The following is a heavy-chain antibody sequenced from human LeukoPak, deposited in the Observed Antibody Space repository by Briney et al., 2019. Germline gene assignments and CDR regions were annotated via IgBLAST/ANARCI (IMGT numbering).Heavy chain of an antibody. D-gene: IGHD6-13*01. Sequence: SETLSLTCTVSGGSISSYYWSWIRQPPGKGLEWIGYIYYSGSTYYNPSLKSRVTMSVDTSKNQFSLKVSSVTAADTAVYYCARDRQQLVPSYYYGMDVWGQGTTVTVSS. CDR1: GGSISSYY. J-gene: IGHJ6*02. V-gene: IGHV4-59*06. CDR3: ARDRQQLVPSYYYGMDV. CDR2: IYYSGST.